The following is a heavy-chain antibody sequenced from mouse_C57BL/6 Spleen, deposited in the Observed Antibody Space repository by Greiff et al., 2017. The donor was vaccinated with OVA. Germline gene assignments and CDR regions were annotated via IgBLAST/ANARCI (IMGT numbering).Heavy chain of an antibody. J-gene: IGHJ2*01. Sequence: EVNVVESEGGLVQPGSSMKLSCTASGFTFSDYYMAWVRQVPEKGLEWVANINYDGSSTYYLDSLKSRFIISRDNAKNILYLQMSSLKSEDTATYYCAREYGNYLDYWGQGTTLTVSS. CDR2: INYDGSST. D-gene: IGHD2-10*02. V-gene: IGHV5-16*01. CDR1: GFTFSDYY. CDR3: AREYGNYLDY.